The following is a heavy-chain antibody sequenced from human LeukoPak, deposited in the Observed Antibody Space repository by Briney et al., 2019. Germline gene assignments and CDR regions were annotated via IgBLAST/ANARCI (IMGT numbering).Heavy chain of an antibody. V-gene: IGHV1-2*02. Sequence: ASVKVSFKASVYTFTGYYMHWVRQAPGHRLEWMGWINPNSGGTNYAQKFQRRVTMTRDTSISTAYMELSRLRSDDTAVYYCARGDFWSGYCDYGMDVWGQGTTVTVS. J-gene: IGHJ6*02. CDR2: INPNSGGT. CDR3: ARGDFWSGYCDYGMDV. D-gene: IGHD3-3*01. CDR1: VYTFTGYY.